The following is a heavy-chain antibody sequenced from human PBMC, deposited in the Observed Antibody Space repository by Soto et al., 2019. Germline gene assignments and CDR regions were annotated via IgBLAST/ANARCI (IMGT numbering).Heavy chain of an antibody. CDR2: IYYSGST. D-gene: IGHD3-10*01. V-gene: IGHV4-59*01. Sequence: PSETLSLTCTVSGGSISSYYWSWIRQPPGKGLEWIGYIYYSGSTNYNPSLKSRVTISVDTSKNQLSLKLSYVTAADTAVYYCARIPVRGDLYYYYFVMDVWGQGTTVTVYS. CDR3: ARIPVRGDLYYYYFVMDV. CDR1: GGSISSYY. J-gene: IGHJ6*02.